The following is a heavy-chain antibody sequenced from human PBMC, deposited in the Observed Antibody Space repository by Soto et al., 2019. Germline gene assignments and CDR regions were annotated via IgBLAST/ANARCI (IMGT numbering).Heavy chain of an antibody. CDR3: ARSVDYYYYSMDV. D-gene: IGHD3-3*01. J-gene: IGHJ6*02. CDR1: GGSVTNTNYY. V-gene: IGHV4-39*01. Sequence: PSETLSLTCTVSGGSVTNTNYYWGCIRQPPGKGLEWIGSINYSGSIYHNPSLKSRVTMSVDTSKNQFSLTLSSVTAADTAVYYCARSVDYYYYSMDVWGQGTTVTVSS. CDR2: INYSGSI.